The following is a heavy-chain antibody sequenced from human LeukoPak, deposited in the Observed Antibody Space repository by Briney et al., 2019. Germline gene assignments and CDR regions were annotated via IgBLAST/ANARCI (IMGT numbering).Heavy chain of an antibody. CDR2: IKSKTDGGTT. V-gene: IGHV3-15*01. J-gene: IGHJ3*02. Sequence: GGSLRLSCAGSGFIFGGYTMSWVRQAPGKGLEWVGRIKSKTDGGTTDYAAPVKGRFTISRDDSKNTLYLQMNSLKTEDTAVYYCTTESSPLRREAFDIWGQGTMVTVSS. D-gene: IGHD4-17*01. CDR3: TTESSPLRREAFDI. CDR1: GFIFGGYT.